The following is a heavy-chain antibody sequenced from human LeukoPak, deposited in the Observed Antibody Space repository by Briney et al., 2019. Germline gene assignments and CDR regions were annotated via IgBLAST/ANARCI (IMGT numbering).Heavy chain of an antibody. CDR2: IKRKTDGGTT. CDR1: GFTFSNAW. J-gene: IGHJ4*02. D-gene: IGHD4-17*01. V-gene: IGHV3-15*01. Sequence: GGSLRLSCAASGFTFSNAWMSWVRQAPGKGLEWVGRIKRKTDGGTTDYAAPVKGRFTISRDVSKNTVYLQMNSLKTEDTAVYYCSAATVTSSGLFYFDYWGQGTLVTVSS. CDR3: SAATVTSSGLFYFDY.